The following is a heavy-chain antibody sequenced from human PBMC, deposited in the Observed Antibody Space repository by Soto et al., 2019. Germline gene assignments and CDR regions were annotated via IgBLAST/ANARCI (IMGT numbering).Heavy chain of an antibody. Sequence: EVQLLQSGGGLGQPGGTLTLSCAASGFTFNNFAMTWVRQAPGKGLEWVSGVSRGGENTWYPDSVKGRFTISRDNPTNALYLHRQILRAAGTAVYYCAKVQLPLSTYGGGYLLDFWGQGTLVSVSS. CDR3: AKVQLPLSTYGGGYLLDF. CDR2: VSRGGENT. V-gene: IGHV3-23*01. CDR1: GFTFNNFA. J-gene: IGHJ4*02. D-gene: IGHD4-4*01.